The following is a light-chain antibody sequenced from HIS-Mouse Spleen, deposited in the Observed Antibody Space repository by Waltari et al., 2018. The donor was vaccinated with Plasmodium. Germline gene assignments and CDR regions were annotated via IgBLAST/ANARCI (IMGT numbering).Light chain of an antibody. CDR1: SSDVGSYNL. Sequence: QSALTQPASVSGSPGQSITISCTGTSSDVGSYNLVSWYQQHPGKAPKLMIYEGSKRPSGVYKRCSGSKSGNTASLTISGLQAEDEADYYCCSYAGSSTFVVFGGGTKLTVL. V-gene: IGLV2-23*03. J-gene: IGLJ2*01. CDR3: CSYAGSSTFVV. CDR2: EGS.